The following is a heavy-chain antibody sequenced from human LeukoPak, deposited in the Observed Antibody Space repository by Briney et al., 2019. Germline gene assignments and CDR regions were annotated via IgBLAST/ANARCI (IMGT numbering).Heavy chain of an antibody. CDR1: GGTFSSYA. V-gene: IGHV1-69*06. D-gene: IGHD1-26*01. CDR2: IIPIFGTA. Sequence: ASVKVSCKASGGTFSSYAISWVRQAPGQGLEWMGGIIPIFGTANYAQKFQGRVTITADKSTSTAYMELSSLRSEDTAVYYCARDRIVGATTDYYYYMDVWGKGTTVTVSS. J-gene: IGHJ6*03. CDR3: ARDRIVGATTDYYYYMDV.